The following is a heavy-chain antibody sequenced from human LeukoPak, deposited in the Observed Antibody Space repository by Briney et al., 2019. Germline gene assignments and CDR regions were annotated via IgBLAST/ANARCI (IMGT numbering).Heavy chain of an antibody. V-gene: IGHV4-59*12. Sequence: PSETLSLTCTVSGGSISSYYWSWIRQPPGKGLEWIGYIYYSGSTNYNPSLKSRVTISVDTSKNQFSLKLSSVTAADTAVYYCARERGVIVRSDAFDIWGQGTMVTVSS. CDR1: GGSISSYY. D-gene: IGHD3-10*01. J-gene: IGHJ3*02. CDR3: ARERGVIVRSDAFDI. CDR2: IYYSGST.